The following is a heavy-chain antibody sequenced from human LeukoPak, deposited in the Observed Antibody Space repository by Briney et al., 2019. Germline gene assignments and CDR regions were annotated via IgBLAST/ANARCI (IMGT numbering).Heavy chain of an antibody. D-gene: IGHD1-26*01. Sequence: GESLKISCKGSGYSFTSYWIGWVRQMPGKGLEWMGIIYPGDSDTRYSPSFQGQVTISADKSISTAYLQWSSLKASDTAMYYCARRPHSGSYYGLFDYWGQGTLVTVSS. J-gene: IGHJ4*02. V-gene: IGHV5-51*03. CDR2: IYPGDSDT. CDR3: ARRPHSGSYYGLFDY. CDR1: GYSFTSYW.